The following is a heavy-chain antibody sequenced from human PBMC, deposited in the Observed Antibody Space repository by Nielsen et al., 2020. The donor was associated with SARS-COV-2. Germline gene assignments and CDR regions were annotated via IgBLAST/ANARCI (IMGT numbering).Heavy chain of an antibody. CDR2: IKQDGSEK. V-gene: IGHV3-7*01. Sequence: GGSLRLSCAASGLTFSSYWMSWVRQAPGKGLEWVANIKQDGSEKYYVDSVKGRFTISRDNAKNSLYLQMNSLRAEDTAVYYCASSLEYYYDSSGYYRLLYYYYGMDVWGQGTTITVSS. CDR3: ASSLEYYYDSSGYYRLLYYYYGMDV. J-gene: IGHJ6*02. D-gene: IGHD3-22*01. CDR1: GLTFSSYW.